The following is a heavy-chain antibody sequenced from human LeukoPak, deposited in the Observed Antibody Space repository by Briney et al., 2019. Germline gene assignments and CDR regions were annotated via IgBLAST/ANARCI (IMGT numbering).Heavy chain of an antibody. J-gene: IGHJ4*02. D-gene: IGHD6-19*01. CDR1: GGSFSSSSYY. CDR3: AKGPLMEVAGTTCDY. Sequence: PSETLSLTCSVSGGSFSSSSYYWGWMRQPPGKGREWIGSIYYSGSTYYNPSLKSRVTISVDTSKNQFSLKLSSAAAADTAVYYCAKGPLMEVAGTTCDYWGQGTLVTVSS. V-gene: IGHV4-39*01. CDR2: IYYSGST.